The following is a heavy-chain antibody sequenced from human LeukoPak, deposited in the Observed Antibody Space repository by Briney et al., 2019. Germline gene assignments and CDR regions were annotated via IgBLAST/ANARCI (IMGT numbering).Heavy chain of an antibody. V-gene: IGHV4-59*01. CDR2: IYYSGST. Sequence: SETLSLTCTVSGGSISSYYWSWIRHPPGKGLEWIGYIYYSGSTNYNPSLKSRVTISVDTSKNQFSLKLSSVTAADTAVYYCARGYDSSGYYLDYWGQGALVTVSS. J-gene: IGHJ4*02. D-gene: IGHD3-22*01. CDR1: GGSISSYY. CDR3: ARGYDSSGYYLDY.